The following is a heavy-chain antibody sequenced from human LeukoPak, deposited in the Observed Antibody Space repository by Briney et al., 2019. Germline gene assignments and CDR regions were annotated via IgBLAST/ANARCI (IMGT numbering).Heavy chain of an antibody. CDR1: GFTFSSYG. V-gene: IGHV3-30*03. CDR3: TQWELSTLLDY. J-gene: IGHJ4*02. D-gene: IGHD1-26*01. CDR2: IGYDGNNK. Sequence: GGSLRLSCAASGFTFSSYGMHWVRQAPGKGLEWVGVIGYDGNNKYYADSVKGRFTISRDNSKNTLYLQMDSLRVEDMAVYYCTQWELSTLLDYWGQGTLVTVSS.